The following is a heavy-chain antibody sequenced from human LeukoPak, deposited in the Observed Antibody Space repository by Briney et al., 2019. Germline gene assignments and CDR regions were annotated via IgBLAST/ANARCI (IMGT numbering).Heavy chain of an antibody. CDR2: ISSSSSYI. D-gene: IGHD2-2*02. CDR1: GFTFSSYA. CDR3: PRLGVVVPAAIPPSWYFDY. V-gene: IGHV3-21*04. J-gene: IGHJ4*02. Sequence: GGSLRLSCAASGFTFSSYAMSWVRQAPGKGLEWVSSISSSSSYIYYADSVKGRFTISRDNAKNSLYLQMNSLRAEDTAVYYCPRLGVVVPAAIPPSWYFDYWGQGTLVTVSS.